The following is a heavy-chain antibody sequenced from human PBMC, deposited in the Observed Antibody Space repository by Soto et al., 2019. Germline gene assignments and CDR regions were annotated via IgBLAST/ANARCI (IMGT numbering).Heavy chain of an antibody. V-gene: IGHV4-31*03. CDR2: IYYSGST. D-gene: IGHD3-22*01. CDR3: ARVPTHYYDSSGYQYYFDY. Sequence: QVQLQESRPGLVKHSQTLSLTCTVSSGSISSGGYYWSWIRQHPGKGLEWLGYIYYSGSTYYNPSLKSRVTISVDTSKNQCSLKLSSVTAADTAVYYCARVPTHYYDSSGYQYYFDYWGQGTLVTVSS. J-gene: IGHJ4*02. CDR1: SGSISSGGYY.